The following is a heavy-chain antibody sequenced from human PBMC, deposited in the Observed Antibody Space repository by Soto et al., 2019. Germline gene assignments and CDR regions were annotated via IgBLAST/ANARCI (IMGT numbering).Heavy chain of an antibody. CDR2: ISSNGGST. CDR3: AREKAPGLLYDMDV. D-gene: IGHD3-9*01. V-gene: IGHV3-64*01. Sequence: ASGFTFGTSAMHWVRQAPGKGLEYVSAISSNGGSTYYANTVKSRFTISRDNSKNTVYLQMVSLGSEDMAVYYCAREKAPGLLYDMDVWGQGTMVTVSS. J-gene: IGHJ6*03. CDR1: GFTFGTSA.